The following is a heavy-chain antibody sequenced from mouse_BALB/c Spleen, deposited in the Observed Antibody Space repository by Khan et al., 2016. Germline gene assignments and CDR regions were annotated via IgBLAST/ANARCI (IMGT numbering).Heavy chain of an antibody. Sequence: QVQLQQSGAELAKPGASVKMSCKASGYTFTSYWMHWVKQRPGQGLEWIGYINPSTGYTEYNQKFKDKATLTADKSSSTAYMQLSSLTSEDSAVYYCARRLFFDYWGQGTTLTVSS. CDR3: ARRLFFDY. CDR1: GYTFTSYW. CDR2: INPSTGYT. D-gene: IGHD1-2*01. J-gene: IGHJ2*01. V-gene: IGHV1-7*01.